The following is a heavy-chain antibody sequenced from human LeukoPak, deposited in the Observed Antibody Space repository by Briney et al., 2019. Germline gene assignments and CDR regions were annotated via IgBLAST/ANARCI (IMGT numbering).Heavy chain of an antibody. CDR2: INHSGST. Sequence: SETLSLTCAVYGGSFSGYYWSWIRQPPGRGLEWIGEINHSGSTNYNPSLKSRVTISVDTSKNQFSLKLSSVTAADTAVYYCASKRKGYNGFDPWGQGTLVTVSS. J-gene: IGHJ5*02. CDR1: GGSFSGYY. CDR3: ASKRKGYNGFDP. V-gene: IGHV4-34*01.